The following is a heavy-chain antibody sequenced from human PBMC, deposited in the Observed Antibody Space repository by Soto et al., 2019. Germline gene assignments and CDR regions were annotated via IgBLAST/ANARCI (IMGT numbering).Heavy chain of an antibody. Sequence: SETLSLTCAVYGGSFSGYYWSWIRQPPGKGLEWIGEINHSGSTNYIASLKSRLTISVDTSKNQFSLKLSSVTAADSALYYCARGQTLYNWLDHWGQGTLVT. CDR1: GGSFSGYY. CDR3: ARGQTLYNWLDH. V-gene: IGHV4-34*01. CDR2: INHSGST. J-gene: IGHJ5*02.